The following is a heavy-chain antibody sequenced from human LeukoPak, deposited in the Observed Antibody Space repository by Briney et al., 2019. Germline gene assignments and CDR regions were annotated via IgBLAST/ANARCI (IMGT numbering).Heavy chain of an antibody. CDR2: IYTSGSA. D-gene: IGHD6-19*01. V-gene: IGHV4-4*07. Sequence: SETPSLTCTVSGGSISSYYWSWIRQPAGKGLEWIGRIYTSGSANYNPSLKSRVTMSVDTSKNQFSLKLSSVTAADMAVYYCARKAVAGTYFDYWGQGTLVTVSS. J-gene: IGHJ4*02. CDR3: ARKAVAGTYFDY. CDR1: GGSISSYY.